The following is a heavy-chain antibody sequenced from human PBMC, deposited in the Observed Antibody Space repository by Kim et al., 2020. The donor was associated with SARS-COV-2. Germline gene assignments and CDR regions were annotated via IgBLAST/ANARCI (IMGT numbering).Heavy chain of an antibody. CDR1: GYTFTGYY. D-gene: IGHD6-19*01. J-gene: IGHJ5*02. CDR3: AGGPYSSGWSDWFDP. CDR2: INPNSGGT. Sequence: ASVKVSCKASGYTFTGYYMHWVRQAPGQGLEWMGWINPNSGGTNYAQKFQGRVTMTRDTSISTAYMELSRLRSDDTAVYYCAGGPYSSGWSDWFDPWGQGTLVTVSS. V-gene: IGHV1-2*02.